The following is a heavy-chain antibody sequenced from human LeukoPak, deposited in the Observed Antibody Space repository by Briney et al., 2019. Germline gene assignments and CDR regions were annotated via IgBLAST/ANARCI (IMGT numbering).Heavy chain of an antibody. J-gene: IGHJ4*02. CDR3: ARAGSSGYYYRIDY. CDR1: GGSISSYY. Sequence: SETLSLTCTVSGGSISSYYWSWIRQPAGKGLEWIGRIYTSGSTNYNPSLKSRVTISVDTSKNQFSLKLSSVTAADTAVYYCARAGSSGYYYRIDYWGQGTLVTVSS. D-gene: IGHD3-22*01. CDR2: IYTSGST. V-gene: IGHV4-4*07.